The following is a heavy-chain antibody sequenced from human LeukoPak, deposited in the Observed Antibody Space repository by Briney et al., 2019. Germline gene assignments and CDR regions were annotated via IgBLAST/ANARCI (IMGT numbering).Heavy chain of an antibody. Sequence: GGSLRLSCAASGFILGNHYMGWIRQAPGKGLEWISYVSQDSTNILYADSVKGRFTISRDNAKNTLYLQMNSLRADDSAIYYCVREELRSYGWPAYWGQGTLVTVSS. V-gene: IGHV3-11*01. CDR1: GFILGNHY. D-gene: IGHD3-3*01. CDR3: VREELRSYGWPAY. J-gene: IGHJ4*02. CDR2: VSQDSTNI.